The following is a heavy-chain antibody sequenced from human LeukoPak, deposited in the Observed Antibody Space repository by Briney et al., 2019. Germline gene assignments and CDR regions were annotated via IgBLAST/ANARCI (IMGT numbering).Heavy chain of an antibody. D-gene: IGHD3-22*01. CDR1: GFTFKSYA. V-gene: IGHV3-21*01. J-gene: IGHJ4*02. Sequence: GSLRLSCATSGFTFKSYAMNWVRQSPGKGLEWVSSISGDSTDIYYADSLMGRSTISRDNAKNSLYLQINSLRAEDTAIYYCARRGYSDSSGYDYWGQGTLVTVSS. CDR2: ISGDSTDI. CDR3: ARRGYSDSSGYDY.